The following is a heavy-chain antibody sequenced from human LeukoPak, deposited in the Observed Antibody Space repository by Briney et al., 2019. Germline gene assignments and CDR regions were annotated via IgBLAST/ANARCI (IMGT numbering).Heavy chain of an antibody. J-gene: IGHJ4*02. CDR1: GGTFISYA. V-gene: IGHV1-18*01. D-gene: IGHD5-12*01. CDR2: ISVYNSNT. Sequence: ASVKVSCKASGGTFISYAISWVRQAPGQGLEWMGWISVYNSNTNYAQKLQGRVTMTTDTSTSTAYMELRSLRSDDTAVYYCARGLAVATAYYFDYWGQGTLVTVSS. CDR3: ARGLAVATAYYFDY.